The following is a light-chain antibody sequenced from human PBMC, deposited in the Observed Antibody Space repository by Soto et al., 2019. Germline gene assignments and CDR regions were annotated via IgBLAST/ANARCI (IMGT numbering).Light chain of an antibody. V-gene: IGLV4-69*01. J-gene: IGLJ2*01. CDR1: SGHGGYG. CDR3: QIGDTDIAI. CDR2: VNSDGSH. Sequence: QLVLTQSPSASASLGASVKLTCTLSSGHGGYGIAWHQQQPEKGPRYLMKVNSDGSHSKGDGIPDRFSGSSSGAERYLTISSLQSEDEADYYCQIGDTDIAIFGGGTKLTVL.